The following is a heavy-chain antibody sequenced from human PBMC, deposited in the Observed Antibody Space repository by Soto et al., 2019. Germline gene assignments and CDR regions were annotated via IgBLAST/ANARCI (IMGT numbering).Heavy chain of an antibody. CDR1: GGSFSGYY. D-gene: IGHD6-19*01. CDR2: INRSGST. Sequence: PSETLSLTCAVYGGSFSGYYWSWIRQPPGKGLEWIGEINRSGSTNYNPSLKSRVTISVDTSKNQFSLKLSSVTAADTAVYYCARGPRLRIAVAGTRWFDPWGQGTLVTVS. CDR3: ARGPRLRIAVAGTRWFDP. V-gene: IGHV4-34*01. J-gene: IGHJ5*02.